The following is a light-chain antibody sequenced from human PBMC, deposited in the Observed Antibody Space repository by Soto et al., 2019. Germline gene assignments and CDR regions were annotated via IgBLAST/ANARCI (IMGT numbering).Light chain of an antibody. V-gene: IGKV3-15*01. CDR2: GTS. J-gene: IGKJ3*01. CDR1: QSVSSN. Sequence: EIVMTQSTATLYVSPGERATLSCRASQSVSSNLAWYQQRRGQAPRLLIYGTSTRATGIPARFSGSGSGTEFTLTISSLQSEDFAVYYCQQYTKWPLFTFGPGTRVD. CDR3: QQYTKWPLFT.